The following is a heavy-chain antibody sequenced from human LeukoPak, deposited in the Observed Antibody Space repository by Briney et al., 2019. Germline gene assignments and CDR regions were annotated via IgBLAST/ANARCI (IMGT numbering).Heavy chain of an antibody. J-gene: IGHJ3*02. Sequence: PSETLSLTCTVSGGSISSYYWSWIRQPPGKGLEWIGYIYYSGSTNYNPSLKSRVTISVDTSKNQFSLKLSSVTAADTAVYYCARHSYYDSSGYYYGFRARFPAAFDIWGQGTMVTVSS. CDR2: IYYSGST. V-gene: IGHV4-59*08. CDR3: ARHSYYDSSGYYYGFRARFPAAFDI. D-gene: IGHD3-22*01. CDR1: GGSISSYY.